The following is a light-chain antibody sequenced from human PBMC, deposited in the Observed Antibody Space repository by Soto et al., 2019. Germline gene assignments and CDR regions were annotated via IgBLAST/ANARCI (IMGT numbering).Light chain of an antibody. J-gene: IGKJ4*01. CDR1: QILLHSNGYDY. CDR3: IQTLQTPLT. CDR2: LGS. Sequence: DIVMTQSPLSLPVTPGEPSSISCRSSQILLHSNGYDYLDWYLQKPGQSPQLLISLGSNRASGIPDRFSGSGSGTDFTLKISRVEAEDFGVYYCIQTLQTPLTFGGGTKVDIK. V-gene: IGKV2-28*01.